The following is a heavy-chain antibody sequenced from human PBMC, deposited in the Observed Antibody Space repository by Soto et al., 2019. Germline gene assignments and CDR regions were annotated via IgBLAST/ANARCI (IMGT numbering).Heavy chain of an antibody. CDR2: INRSGSN. J-gene: IGHJ4*02. Sequence: QVQLQQWGAGLLKPSETLSLSCAVYGESFSGYYWSWIRQPPGKGLEWIGEINRSGSNKYNPSLKSRVTISVDTSKNQFSLKLSSVTAADTAVYYCARGRDLGGTYLDYWGQGTLVTVSS. D-gene: IGHD1-1*01. CDR1: GESFSGYY. V-gene: IGHV4-34*02. CDR3: ARGRDLGGTYLDY.